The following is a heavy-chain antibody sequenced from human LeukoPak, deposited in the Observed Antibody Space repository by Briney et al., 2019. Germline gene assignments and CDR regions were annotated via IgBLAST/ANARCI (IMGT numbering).Heavy chain of an antibody. CDR2: IYRSGST. D-gene: IGHD5-18*01. J-gene: IGHJ5*02. Sequence: SETLSLTCTVSGGSISSSSYYWGWIRQPPGKGLEWIGEIYRSGSTHYNPSLKSRVTISVDTSKNQFSLKLSSVTAADTAVYYCARRKIQLWLRHDNWFDPWGQGTLVTVSS. V-gene: IGHV4-39*07. CDR1: GGSISSSSYY. CDR3: ARRKIQLWLRHDNWFDP.